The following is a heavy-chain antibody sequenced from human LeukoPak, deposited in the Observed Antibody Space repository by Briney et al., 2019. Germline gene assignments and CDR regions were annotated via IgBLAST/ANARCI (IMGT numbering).Heavy chain of an antibody. CDR3: VRRKADSSGYYYVDF. D-gene: IGHD3-22*01. J-gene: IGHJ4*02. CDR2: MYHSGST. Sequence: SETLSLTCTVSGDSVSSDYLWGWVRQPPGKGLEWIGSMYHSGSTYYNPSLKSRVTISIDTSKNQFSLRLSSVTAADTAVYYCVRRKADSSGYYYVDFWGQGTLVTVS. V-gene: IGHV4-38-2*02. CDR1: GDSVSSDYL.